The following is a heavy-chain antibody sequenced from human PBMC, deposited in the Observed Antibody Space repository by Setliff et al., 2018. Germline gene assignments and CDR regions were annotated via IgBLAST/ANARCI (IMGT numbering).Heavy chain of an antibody. CDR1: GFAFPNFG. V-gene: IGHV1-18*01. Sequence: ASVKVSCKTSGFAFPNFGFSWVRQAPGQGLEWMGSINPSYGDTHYAQKFQDRVTLTTDTSTSTAYVEVRSLRSDDTAVYYCAKGRGSAWFRILDYWGQGTLVTVSS. J-gene: IGHJ4*02. D-gene: IGHD6-13*01. CDR2: INPSYGDT. CDR3: AKGRGSAWFRILDY.